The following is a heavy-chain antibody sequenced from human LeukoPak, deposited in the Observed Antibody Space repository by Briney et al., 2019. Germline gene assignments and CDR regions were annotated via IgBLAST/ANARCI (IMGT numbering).Heavy chain of an antibody. V-gene: IGHV1-18*01. D-gene: IGHD2-2*01. CDR1: GYTFTSYG. J-gene: IGHJ5*02. Sequence: ASVKVSCKASGYTFTSYGISWVRQAPGQGLEWMGWISAYNGNTNYAQKLQGRGTMTTDTSTSTAYMELRSLRSDDTAVYYCARDRHCSSTSCYPQWFDPWGQGTLVTVSS. CDR2: ISAYNGNT. CDR3: ARDRHCSSTSCYPQWFDP.